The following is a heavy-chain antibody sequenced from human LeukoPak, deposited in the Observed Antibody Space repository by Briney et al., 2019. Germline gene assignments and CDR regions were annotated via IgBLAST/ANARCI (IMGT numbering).Heavy chain of an antibody. J-gene: IGHJ4*02. V-gene: IGHV3-21*01. Sequence: GGSLRLSCAASGFTFSSYSMNWVRQAPGKGLEWVSSITSDSSFIFYADSVKGRFTISRDNAKNSLYLQMNTLRAEDTAVYYCARAVTYCSGGSCYSGLPSAYWGQGALVTVSS. CDR1: GFTFSSYS. CDR3: ARAVTYCSGGSCYSGLPSAY. CDR2: ITSDSSFI. D-gene: IGHD2-15*01.